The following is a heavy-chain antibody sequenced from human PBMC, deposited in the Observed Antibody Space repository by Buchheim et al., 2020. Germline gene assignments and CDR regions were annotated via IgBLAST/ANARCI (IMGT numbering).Heavy chain of an antibody. CDR1: GFTFSSYE. CDR3: ARSGFYYGMDV. Sequence: EVQLLESGGGLVQPGGSLRLSCAASGFTFSSYEMNWVRQAPGKGLEWVSYISSGSTIYYADSVKGRFTISRDNAKNSLYLQMNSLRGEDTAVYYCARSGFYYGMDVWGQGTT. J-gene: IGHJ6*02. D-gene: IGHD7-27*01. V-gene: IGHV3-48*03. CDR2: ISSGSTI.